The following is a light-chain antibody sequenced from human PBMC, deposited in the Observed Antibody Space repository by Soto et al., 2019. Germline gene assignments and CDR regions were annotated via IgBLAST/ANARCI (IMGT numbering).Light chain of an antibody. J-gene: IGLJ3*02. V-gene: IGLV6-57*04. Sequence: NFLLTQPHSVSESPGKTVTISCTRSSGSLASRYVQWYQQRPGSAPTTVIYEDNQRPSGVPDRFAGSIDSSSNSASLTIFGLKTEDEDDYYCQSYDGSDSWVFGGGTQLTVL. CDR2: EDN. CDR3: QSYDGSDSWV. CDR1: SGSLASRY.